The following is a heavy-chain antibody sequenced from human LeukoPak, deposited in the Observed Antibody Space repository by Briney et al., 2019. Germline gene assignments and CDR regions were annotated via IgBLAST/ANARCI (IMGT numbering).Heavy chain of an antibody. V-gene: IGHV3-11*04. CDR1: GFTFSDPY. J-gene: IGHJ4*02. CDR3: AREHRRTTMIVVVTFDY. Sequence: PGGSLRLSCEASGFTFSDPYMSWIRQAPGKGLECLSYISGSGTDINYADSVRGRFTISRDNAKNLLYLQMNDLRAEDTAVYYCAREHRRTTMIVVVTFDYWGQGTLVTVSS. CDR2: ISGSGTDI. D-gene: IGHD3-22*01.